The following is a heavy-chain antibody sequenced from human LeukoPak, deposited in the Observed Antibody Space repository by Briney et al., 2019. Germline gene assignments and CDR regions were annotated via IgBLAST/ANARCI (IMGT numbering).Heavy chain of an antibody. CDR1: GFTFSDYW. CDR2: LSYDGSNR. CDR3: AKDASTVTLHADY. V-gene: IGHV3-30*18. J-gene: IGHJ4*02. D-gene: IGHD4-17*01. Sequence: PGGSLGLSCAASGFTFSDYWMHWVRQAPGKGLEWVAVLSYDGSNRYYADSVKGRFTISRDNSKNTLYLQMNSLRAEDTAVYYCAKDASTVTLHADYWGQGTLVTVSS.